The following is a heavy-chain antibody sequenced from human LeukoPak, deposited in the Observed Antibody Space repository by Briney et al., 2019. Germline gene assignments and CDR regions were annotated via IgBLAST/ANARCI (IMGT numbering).Heavy chain of an antibody. V-gene: IGHV4-30-2*01. CDR2: IYFSGST. Sequence: SQTLSLTCGVSGGSISGPGYAWSWIRQPPGKGLEWIGYIYFSGSTYYSPSLKSRVSISLDRFKNQFSLKLTSVAAADTAVYFCARNHLATGVFDYWGQGALVTVSS. D-gene: IGHD5-12*01. CDR3: ARNHLATGVFDY. CDR1: GGSISGPGYA. J-gene: IGHJ4*02.